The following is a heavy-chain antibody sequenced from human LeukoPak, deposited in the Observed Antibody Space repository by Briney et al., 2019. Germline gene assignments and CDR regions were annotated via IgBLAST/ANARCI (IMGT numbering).Heavy chain of an antibody. CDR2: IYTSGST. Sequence: SETLSLTCTVSGGPLSSYYWSWIRQPAGKGLEWIGRIYTSGSTNYNPSLKSRVTMSVDTSKNQFSLKLSSVTAADTAVYYCARDSTAGYYYYYGMDVWGQGTTVTVSS. CDR1: GGPLSSYY. V-gene: IGHV4-4*07. J-gene: IGHJ6*02. CDR3: ARDSTAGYYYYYGMDV.